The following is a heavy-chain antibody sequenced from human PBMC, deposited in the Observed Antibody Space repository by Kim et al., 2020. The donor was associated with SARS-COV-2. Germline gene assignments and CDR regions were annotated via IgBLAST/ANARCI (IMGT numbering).Heavy chain of an antibody. V-gene: IGHV3-48*03. D-gene: IGHD3-3*01. J-gene: IGHJ3*02. CDR2: ISSSGSTI. CDR1: GFTFSSYE. CDR3: ARGLDYDFWSGYSNAFDI. Sequence: GGSLRLSCAASGFTFSSYEMNWVRQAPGKGLEWVSYISSSGSTIYYADSVKGRFTISRDNAKNSLYLQMNSLRAEDTAVYYCARGLDYDFWSGYSNAFDIWGQGTMVTVSS.